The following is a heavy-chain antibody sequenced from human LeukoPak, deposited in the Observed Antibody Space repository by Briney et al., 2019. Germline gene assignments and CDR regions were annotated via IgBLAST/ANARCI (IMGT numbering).Heavy chain of an antibody. CDR2: TFYRGTT. CDR1: GGPITSGGYY. D-gene: IGHD3-9*01. J-gene: IGHJ3*02. CDR3: ARGKGYDSPSGAFDI. V-gene: IGHV4-30-2*01. Sequence: SQTLSLTCTVSGGPITSGGYYWSWFRQPPGKGLEWIGYTFYRGTTYYNPSLKSRVTISLDRSKNQFSLNMTSVTAADTAMYYGARGKGYDSPSGAFDIWGHGAMVTVSS.